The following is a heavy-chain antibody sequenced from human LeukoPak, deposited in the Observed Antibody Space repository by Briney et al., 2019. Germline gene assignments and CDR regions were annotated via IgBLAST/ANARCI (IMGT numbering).Heavy chain of an antibody. CDR1: GYSFTTYW. CDR2: IYPGDSDT. Sequence: GESLKISCKGSGYSFTTYWIGWVRQLPGKGLEWMGIIYPGDSDTRYSPSFQGQVTISADKSITTAYLQWSSLKASDTAIYYCARRSGLRSPFDPWGQGTLVTVPS. CDR3: ARRSGLRSPFDP. D-gene: IGHD2-15*01. V-gene: IGHV5-51*01. J-gene: IGHJ5*02.